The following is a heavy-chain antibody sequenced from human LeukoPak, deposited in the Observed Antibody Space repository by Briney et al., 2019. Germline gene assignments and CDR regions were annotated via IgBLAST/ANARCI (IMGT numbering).Heavy chain of an antibody. CDR3: ARNENSGWGYFDY. V-gene: IGHV3-23*01. CDR1: GFTFNSYA. CDR2: VTGSGSAT. D-gene: IGHD5-12*01. Sequence: GGSLRLSCAASGFTFNSYAMSWVRQASGKGLEWVSTVTGSGSATYYADSVKGRFIISRDNSKNTLYLQMNSLRAEDTAVYYCARNENSGWGYFDYWGQGALVTVSS. J-gene: IGHJ4*02.